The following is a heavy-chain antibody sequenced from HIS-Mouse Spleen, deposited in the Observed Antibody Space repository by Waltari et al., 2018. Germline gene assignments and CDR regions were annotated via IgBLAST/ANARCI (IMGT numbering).Heavy chain of an antibody. CDR1: GGSISSYY. CDR3: ARDSIAVMDV. Sequence: QVQLQESGPGLVKPSETLSLTCTVSGGSISSYYWSWIRQPPGKGLEWIGYYSGSTNYNPSLKSRVTISVDTSKNQFSLKLSSVTAADTAVYYCARDSIAVMDVWGQGTTVTVSS. CDR2: YYSGST. D-gene: IGHD6-19*01. J-gene: IGHJ6*02. V-gene: IGHV4-59*01.